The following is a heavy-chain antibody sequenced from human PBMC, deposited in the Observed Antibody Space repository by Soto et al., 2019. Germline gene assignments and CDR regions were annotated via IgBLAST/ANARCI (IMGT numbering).Heavy chain of an antibody. D-gene: IGHD3-16*01. CDR2: IIPMCGIG. CDR1: GGSFSKYG. Sequence: QVQLVQSGAEVKMPGSSVRVSCKASGGSFSKYGISWVRQAPGQGLEWMGGIIPMCGIGNYAEKFLGRVTITAGESTGTSHTEPSRLSSEDTAVYLCARGYRENYVSGMDVWGPGTTVTV. J-gene: IGHJ6*02. V-gene: IGHV1-69*01. CDR3: ARGYRENYVSGMDV.